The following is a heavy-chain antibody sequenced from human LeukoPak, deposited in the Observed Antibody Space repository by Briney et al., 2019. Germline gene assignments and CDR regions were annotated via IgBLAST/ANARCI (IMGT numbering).Heavy chain of an antibody. CDR1: GGTFSSYA. D-gene: IGHD3-9*01. Sequence: GASVKVSCKASGGTFSSYAISWVRQAPGQGLEWMGGIIPIFGTANYAQKFQGRVTITADGSTSTAYMELSSLRSEDTAVYYCARENAYYDILTGSPHAYYGMDVWGKGTTVTVSS. V-gene: IGHV1-69*01. CDR2: IIPIFGTA. CDR3: ARENAYYDILTGSPHAYYGMDV. J-gene: IGHJ6*04.